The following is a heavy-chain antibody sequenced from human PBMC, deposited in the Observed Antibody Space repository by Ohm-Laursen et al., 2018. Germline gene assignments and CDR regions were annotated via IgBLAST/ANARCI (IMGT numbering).Heavy chain of an antibody. CDR3: AKDINPTGQTQNYFYYGMDL. CDR1: GFTFGDYA. Sequence: SLRLSCAASGFTFGDYAMHWVRQAPGKGLEWVSGLMWNSDRKQCADSVKGRFTVSRDNARNSLYLQMDTLRPEDTALYFCAKDINPTGQTQNYFYYGMDLWGQGTTVIVSS. D-gene: IGHD2/OR15-2a*01. J-gene: IGHJ6*02. V-gene: IGHV3-9*01. CDR2: LMWNSDRK.